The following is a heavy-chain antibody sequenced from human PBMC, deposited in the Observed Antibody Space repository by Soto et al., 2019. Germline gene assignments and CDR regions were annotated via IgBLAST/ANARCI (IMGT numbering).Heavy chain of an antibody. CDR2: IYYSGST. J-gene: IGHJ3*02. CDR1: GGSISXXXXX. V-gene: IGHV4-31*01. CDR3: ARLDI. Sequence: QVQLQESGPGLVKPSQTLSLTCTVSGGSISXXXXXXXWIRQHPGKGLEWIGYIYYSGSTYYNPSLKXXXXIXVXXXXXXXXXXXSSVTAADTAVYYCARLDIWGQGTMVTVSS.